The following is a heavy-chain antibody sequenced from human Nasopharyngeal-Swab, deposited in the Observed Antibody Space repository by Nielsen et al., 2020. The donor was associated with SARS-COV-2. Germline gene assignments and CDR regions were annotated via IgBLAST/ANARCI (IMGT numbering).Heavy chain of an antibody. D-gene: IGHD3-16*01. CDR3: AKAFGEDQLAEDAFDA. CDR2: ISYDGNIK. J-gene: IGHJ3*01. CDR1: GFTFSNYG. Sequence: GGFLRLSWAAFGFTFSNYGMHWVRQAPGKGLEWVAVISYDGNIKSYADSVRGRFLISRDNSHNTLYLQMSRLRTEDRAVYYCAKAFGEDQLAEDAFDAWGQGTMVTVSS. V-gene: IGHV3-30*18.